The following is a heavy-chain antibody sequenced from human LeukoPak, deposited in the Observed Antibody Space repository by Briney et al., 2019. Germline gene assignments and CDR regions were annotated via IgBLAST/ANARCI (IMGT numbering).Heavy chain of an antibody. Sequence: SETLSLTCTVSGGSISSSIYYWGWIRQPPGKGLEWIGSIYYSGSTYDNPSLKRRVTISVDPSKNQFSLKLSSVTAADTAVYYCARREGGYRRYYYYMDVWGKGTTVTVSS. V-gene: IGHV4-39*01. CDR3: ARREGGYRRYYYYMDV. D-gene: IGHD5-12*01. J-gene: IGHJ6*03. CDR1: GGSISSSIYY. CDR2: IYYSGST.